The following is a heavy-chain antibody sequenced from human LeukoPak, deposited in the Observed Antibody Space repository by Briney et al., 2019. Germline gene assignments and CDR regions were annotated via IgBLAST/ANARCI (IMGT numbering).Heavy chain of an antibody. CDR2: IYYSGST. V-gene: IGHV4-59*01. Sequence: PSETLSLTCAVYGGSFSGYYWSWIRQPPGKGLEWIGYIYYSGSTNYNPSLKSRVTISVDTSKNQFSLKLSSVTAADTAVYYCARVPRLGYCSGGSCYFNYWYFDLWGRGTLVTVSS. CDR1: GGSFSGYY. J-gene: IGHJ2*01. CDR3: ARVPRLGYCSGGSCYFNYWYFDL. D-gene: IGHD2-15*01.